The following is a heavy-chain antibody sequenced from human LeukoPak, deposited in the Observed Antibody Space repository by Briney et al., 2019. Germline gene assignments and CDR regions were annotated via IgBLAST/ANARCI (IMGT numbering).Heavy chain of an antibody. CDR1: GFTFSNAW. Sequence: GGSLRLSCAASGFTFSNAWMSWVRQAPGKGLEWVGRIKSKTDGGTIDYAAPVKGRFSISRDDSKNTVYLQMDSLEIEDTAVYYCAAGTGYSDFDYWGRGMLVTVSS. CDR2: IKSKTDGGTI. V-gene: IGHV3-15*01. D-gene: IGHD3-9*01. CDR3: AAGTGYSDFDY. J-gene: IGHJ4*02.